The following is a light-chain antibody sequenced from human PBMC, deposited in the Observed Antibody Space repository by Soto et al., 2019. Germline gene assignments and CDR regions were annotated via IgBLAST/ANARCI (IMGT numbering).Light chain of an antibody. V-gene: IGLV2-23*02. CDR2: EVS. Sequence: QSVLTQPASVSGSPGQSITISCTRTNSDVGSYNFVSWYQQHPGKAPKVMIFEVSKRPSGVSDRFSGSKSGNTASLTISGLQAEDEADYYCCSDAGSSTDVFGTGTQLTVL. CDR3: CSDAGSSTDV. J-gene: IGLJ1*01. CDR1: NSDVGSYNF.